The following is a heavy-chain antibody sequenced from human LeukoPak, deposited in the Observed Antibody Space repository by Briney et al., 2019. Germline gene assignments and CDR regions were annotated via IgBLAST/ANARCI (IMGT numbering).Heavy chain of an antibody. D-gene: IGHD3-22*01. J-gene: IGHJ4*02. CDR1: GFTFSSYS. Sequence: PGGSLRLSCAASGFTFSSYSMNWVRQAPGKGLEWVSYISSSSSTIYYADSVKGRFTISRDNAKNSLYLQMNSLRAEDTAVYYCARDRVTNYYDSSGYSSRAHWGQGTLVTVSS. CDR2: ISSSSSTI. CDR3: ARDRVTNYYDSSGYSSRAH. V-gene: IGHV3-48*01.